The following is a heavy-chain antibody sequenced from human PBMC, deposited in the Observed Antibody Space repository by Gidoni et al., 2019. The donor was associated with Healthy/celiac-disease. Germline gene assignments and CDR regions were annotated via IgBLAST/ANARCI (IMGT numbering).Heavy chain of an antibody. D-gene: IGHD6-13*01. CDR1: GYTFTSYA. J-gene: IGHJ4*02. CDR2: INAGNGNT. CDR3: ARRKDIAAAGTPLVYFDY. V-gene: IGHV1-3*01. Sequence: QVQLVQSGAEVKKPGASVKVSCKASGYTFTSYAMHWVRQAPGQRLEWMGWINAGNGNTKYSQKFQGRVTITRDTSASTAYMELSSLRSEDTAVYYCARRKDIAAAGTPLVYFDYWGQGTLVTVSS.